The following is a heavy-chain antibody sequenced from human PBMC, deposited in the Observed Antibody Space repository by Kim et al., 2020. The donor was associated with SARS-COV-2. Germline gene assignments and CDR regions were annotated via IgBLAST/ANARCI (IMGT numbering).Heavy chain of an antibody. Sequence: GESLRLSCAASGFTVSSNYMSWVRQAPGKGLEWVSVIYSGGSTYYADSVKGRFTISRDNSKNTLYLQMNSLRAEDTAVYYCARDRSFYDILTGYYNYYFDYWGQGTLVTVSS. J-gene: IGHJ4*02. CDR1: GFTVSSNY. D-gene: IGHD3-9*01. CDR3: ARDRSFYDILTGYYNYYFDY. V-gene: IGHV3-66*01. CDR2: IYSGGST.